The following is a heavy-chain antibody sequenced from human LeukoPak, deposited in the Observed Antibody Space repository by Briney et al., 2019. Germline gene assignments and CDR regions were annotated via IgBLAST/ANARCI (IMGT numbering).Heavy chain of an antibody. V-gene: IGHV4-39*01. CDR2: IYYSGST. CDR1: GGSISSSSYY. Sequence: SETLSLTCTVSGGSISSSSYYWGWIRQPPGKGLEWIGSIYYSGSTYYNPSLKSRVTISVDTSKNQFSLKLSSVTAADTAVYYCAGPYCSGGSCYGPLGAFDIWGQGTMVTVSS. CDR3: AGPYCSGGSCYGPLGAFDI. D-gene: IGHD2-15*01. J-gene: IGHJ3*02.